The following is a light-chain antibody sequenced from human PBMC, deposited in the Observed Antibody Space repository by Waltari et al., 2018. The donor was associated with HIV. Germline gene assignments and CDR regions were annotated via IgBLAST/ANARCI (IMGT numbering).Light chain of an antibody. Sequence: QSVLTQPPSVSGAPGQRVTISCTGSSSNIGARFDVHWYQQLPRTAPKLLIEGDKNRPSGVPDRFSGSKSGTSASLAITGLQAEDEADYYCQSYDSSLSGSVFGGGTKLTVL. CDR2: GDK. J-gene: IGLJ3*02. CDR1: SSNIGARFD. CDR3: QSYDSSLSGSV. V-gene: IGLV1-40*01.